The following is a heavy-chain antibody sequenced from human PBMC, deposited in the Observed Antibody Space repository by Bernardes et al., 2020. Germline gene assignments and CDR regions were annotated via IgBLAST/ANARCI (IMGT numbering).Heavy chain of an antibody. CDR2: IYYSGST. J-gene: IGHJ6*04. CDR1: GGSISSYY. D-gene: IGHD2-15*01. CDR3: ARGALYCSGGSCYSDYYGMDV. V-gene: IGHV4-59*01. Sequence: SETLSLTCTVSGGSISSYYWSWIRQPPGEGLEWIGYIYYSGSTNYNPSLKSRVTISVDTSKNQFSLKLSSVTAADTAVYYCARGALYCSGGSCYSDYYGMDVWGKGTTVTVSS.